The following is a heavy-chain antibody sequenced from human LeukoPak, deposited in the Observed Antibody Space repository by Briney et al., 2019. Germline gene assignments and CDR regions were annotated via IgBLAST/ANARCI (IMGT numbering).Heavy chain of an antibody. CDR2: ISGSGGST. Sequence: PGGSLRLSCAASGFTFSDYYMSWIRQAPGKGLEWVSAISGSGGSTYYADSVKGRFTISRDNSKNTLYLQMNSLRAEDTAVYYCAKSTSMIVVVIKEEGLDYWGQGTLVTVSS. J-gene: IGHJ4*02. CDR3: AKSTSMIVVVIKEEGLDY. V-gene: IGHV3-23*01. D-gene: IGHD3-22*01. CDR1: GFTFSDYY.